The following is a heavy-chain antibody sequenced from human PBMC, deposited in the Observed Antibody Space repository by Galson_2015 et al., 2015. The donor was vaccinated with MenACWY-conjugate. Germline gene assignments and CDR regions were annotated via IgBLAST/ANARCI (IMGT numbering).Heavy chain of an antibody. CDR2: IIPMFGTP. CDR1: GGTFSSYV. D-gene: IGHD3-3*01. J-gene: IGHJ6*04. Sequence: SVKVSCKASGGTFSSYVITWVRQAPGQGLEWMGGIIPMFGTPNYAQKFQGRVTITADKSTSTAYMELSSLRSEDTAVYYCARNRYYYTEADFWGKGTTVTVSS. CDR3: ARNRYYYTEADF. V-gene: IGHV1-69*06.